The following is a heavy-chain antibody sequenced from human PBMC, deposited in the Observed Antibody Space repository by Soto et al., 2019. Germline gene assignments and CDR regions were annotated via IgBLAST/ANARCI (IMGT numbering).Heavy chain of an antibody. Sequence: PSETLSLTCTVSGGSISSYYWSWIRQPPGKGLEWIGYIYYSGSTNYNPSLKSRVTISVDTSKNQFSLKLSSVTAADTAVYYCARAPKRYDILTGYPSGAYYFDYWGQGTLVTVSS. V-gene: IGHV4-59*08. CDR3: ARAPKRYDILTGYPSGAYYFDY. J-gene: IGHJ4*02. CDR2: IYYSGST. D-gene: IGHD3-9*01. CDR1: GGSISSYY.